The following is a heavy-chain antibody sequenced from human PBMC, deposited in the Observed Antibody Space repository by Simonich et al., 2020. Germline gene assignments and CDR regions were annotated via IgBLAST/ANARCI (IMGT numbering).Heavy chain of an antibody. J-gene: IGHJ4*02. Sequence: QLQLQESGPGLVKPSETLSLTCTVSGGSISSSSYYWGWIRQPPGKGLEWIGSIYYRERTSYTPPLKSRVTISVDTSKNQFSLKLSSVTAADTAVYYCARWAYSSSYFDYWGQGTLVTVSS. CDR1: GGSISSSSYY. D-gene: IGHD6-6*01. CDR2: IYYRERT. V-gene: IGHV4-39*01. CDR3: ARWAYSSSYFDY.